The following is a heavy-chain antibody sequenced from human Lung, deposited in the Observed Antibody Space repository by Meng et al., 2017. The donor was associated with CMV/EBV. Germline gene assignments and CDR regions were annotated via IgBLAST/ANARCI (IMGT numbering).Heavy chain of an antibody. CDR1: GFTFSSYG. CDR2: IRYDGSNK. J-gene: IGHJ5*02. V-gene: IGHV3-30*02. D-gene: IGHD2-2*02. Sequence: GESXKISCAASGFTFSSYGMHWVRQAPGKGLEWVAFIRYDGSNKYYADSVKGRFTISRDNSKNTLYLQMNSLRAEDTAVYYCAKDQRIIRHCSSTSCYTWFDPWGQGXLVTVSS. CDR3: AKDQRIIRHCSSTSCYTWFDP.